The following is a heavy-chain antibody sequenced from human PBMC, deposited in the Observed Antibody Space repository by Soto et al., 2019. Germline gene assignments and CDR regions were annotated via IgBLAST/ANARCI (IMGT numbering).Heavy chain of an antibody. CDR3: ARVSWSQKRGNYYGMDV. V-gene: IGHV4-39*07. J-gene: IGHJ6*04. CDR1: GGSISSSSYY. D-gene: IGHD1-26*01. Sequence: SETLSLTCTVSGGSISSSSYYWGWIRQPPGKGLEWIGSIYYSGSTYYNPSLKSRVTISVDTSKNQFSLKLSSVTAADTAVYYCARVSWSQKRGNYYGMDVWGKGTTVTVSS. CDR2: IYYSGST.